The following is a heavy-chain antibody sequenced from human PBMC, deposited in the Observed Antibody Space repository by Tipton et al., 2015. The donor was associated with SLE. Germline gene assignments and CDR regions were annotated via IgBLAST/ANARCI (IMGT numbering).Heavy chain of an antibody. CDR2: IKQDGSEK. CDR3: ARGAPDYYDSSEDFDY. V-gene: IGHV3-7*02. D-gene: IGHD3-22*01. CDR1: GFTFSSYW. Sequence: GSLRLSCAASGFTFSSYWMSWVRQAPGKGLEWVANIKQDGSEKYYVDSVKGRFTISRDNAKNSLYLQMNSLRAEDTAVYYCARGAPDYYDSSEDFDYWGQGTLVTVSS. J-gene: IGHJ4*02.